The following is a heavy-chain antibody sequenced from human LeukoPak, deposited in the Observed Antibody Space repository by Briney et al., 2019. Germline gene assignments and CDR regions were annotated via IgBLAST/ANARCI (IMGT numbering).Heavy chain of an antibody. CDR1: GASISGSY. J-gene: IGHJ4*02. CDR2: IRYSGST. D-gene: IGHD4-11*01. Sequence: SETLSLTCTVSGASISGSYWSWIRQPPGKGLEWIGYIRYSGSTNYAPSLRSRLTISVDTSKNQFSLKLSSVTAADTAVYYCARGAFSNYVYFDYWGQGTLLPVSS. CDR3: ARGAFSNYVYFDY. V-gene: IGHV4-59*01.